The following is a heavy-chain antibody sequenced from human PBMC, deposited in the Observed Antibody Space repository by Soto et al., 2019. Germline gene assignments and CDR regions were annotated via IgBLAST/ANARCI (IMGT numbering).Heavy chain of an antibody. CDR3: ARDGAWRGFDV. J-gene: IGHJ6*02. CDR1: VDSISSGGYS. D-gene: IGHD1-26*01. V-gene: IGHV4-30-2*01. CDR2: IDRSGST. Sequence: SETLSLTCTVSVDSISSGGYSWSWIRQPPGKGLEWVGYIDRSGSTYYNPSLQSRVTISVDRSSHQFSLSLTSVTAADTAFYYCARDGAWRGFDVWGQGTTVTVSS.